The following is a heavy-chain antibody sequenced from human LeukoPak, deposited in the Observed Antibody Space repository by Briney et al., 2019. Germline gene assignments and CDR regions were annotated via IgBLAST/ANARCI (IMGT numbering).Heavy chain of an antibody. J-gene: IGHJ4*02. CDR1: GGTFNSYP. Sequence: SVKASCKASGGTFNSYPINWVRQAPGQGLEWLGRIIPILGMPNSTQRFQGRVTFTADKSTGTAYMELTSLTSEDTAVYYCATRPGDHGDCWGQGTLVTVSS. CDR3: ATRPGDHGDC. CDR2: IIPILGMP. V-gene: IGHV1-69*02. D-gene: IGHD2-21*02.